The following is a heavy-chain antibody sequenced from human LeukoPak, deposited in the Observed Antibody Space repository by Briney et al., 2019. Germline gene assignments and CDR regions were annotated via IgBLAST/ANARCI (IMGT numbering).Heavy chain of an antibody. J-gene: IGHJ4*02. CDR3: ARGESYDILTGYYS. D-gene: IGHD3-9*01. CDR2: IIPIFGTA. V-gene: IGHV1-69*06. CDR1: GGTFSSYA. Sequence: GASVKVSCKASGGTFSSYAISWVRRAPGQGLEWMGGIIPIFGTANYAQKFQGRVTITADKSTSTAYMELSSLRSEDPAGYYCARGESYDILTGYYSWGQGTLVTVSS.